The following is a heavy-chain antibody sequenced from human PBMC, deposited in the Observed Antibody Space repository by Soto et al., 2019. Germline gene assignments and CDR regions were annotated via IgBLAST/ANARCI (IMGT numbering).Heavy chain of an antibody. CDR3: AREAGASCSSTSCYYSQDYYYYYMDV. CDR1: GGSFSGYY. J-gene: IGHJ6*03. V-gene: IGHV4-34*01. Sequence: PSETLSLTCAVYGGSFSGYYWSWIRQPPGKGLEWIGEINHSGSTNYNPSLKSRVTISVDTSKNQFSLKLSSVTAADTAVYYCAREAGASCSSTSCYYSQDYYYYYMDVWGKGTTVTVSS. D-gene: IGHD2-2*01. CDR2: INHSGST.